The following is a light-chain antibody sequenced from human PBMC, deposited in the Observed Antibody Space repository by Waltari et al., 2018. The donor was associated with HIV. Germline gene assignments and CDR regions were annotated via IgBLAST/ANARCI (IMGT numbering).Light chain of an antibody. CDR1: QSISNN. J-gene: IGKJ1*01. CDR3: QQYDNWPPR. Sequence: EIVMTQSPASLSMSPGERATLSCRASQSISNNLAWYHQKPGQAPSPLIYGASTRATGIPARFSGSGSGTEFTLTISSLQPEDFALYYCQQYDNWPPRFGQGTKVEIK. CDR2: GAS. V-gene: IGKV3-15*01.